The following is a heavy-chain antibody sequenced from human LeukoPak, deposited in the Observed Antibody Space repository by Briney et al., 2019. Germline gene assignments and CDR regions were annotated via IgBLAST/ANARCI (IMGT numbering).Heavy chain of an antibody. CDR1: GFSFSSYA. J-gene: IGHJ4*02. CDR2: ISSSSSYI. V-gene: IGHV3-21*01. CDR3: ARVSNYYDSSGYYLGIDY. D-gene: IGHD3-22*01. Sequence: GGSLRLSCAASGFSFSSYAMHWVRQAPGKGLEWVSSISSSSSYIYYADSVKGRFTISRDNAKNSLYLQMNSLRAEDTAVYYCARVSNYYDSSGYYLGIDYWGQGTLVTVSS.